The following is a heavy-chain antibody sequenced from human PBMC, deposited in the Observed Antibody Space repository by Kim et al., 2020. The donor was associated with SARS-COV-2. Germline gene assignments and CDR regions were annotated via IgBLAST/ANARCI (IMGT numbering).Heavy chain of an antibody. CDR3: ASGVSVRYFSFDY. D-gene: IGHD3-9*01. Sequence: EQKFQGRVTSTADKSTSTAYMELSSLRSEDTAVYYCASGVSVRYFSFDYWGQGTLVTVSS. J-gene: IGHJ4*02. V-gene: IGHV1-69*02.